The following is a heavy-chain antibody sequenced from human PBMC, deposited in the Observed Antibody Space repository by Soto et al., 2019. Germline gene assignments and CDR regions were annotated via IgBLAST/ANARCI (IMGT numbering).Heavy chain of an antibody. CDR3: ARDYYGAGSQYYYYGMEV. D-gene: IGHD3-10*01. CDR2: IYHSGGA. Sequence: SESLSLTCPVSGYSITSGGYYWSWLRQPPGKGLEWIGYIYHSGGASYNPSLRGRAVISIDTSKNQFSLRLNAVTAADTATYYCARDYYGAGSQYYYYGMEVWGQGTTVTVSS. CDR1: GYSITSGGYY. J-gene: IGHJ6*02. V-gene: IGHV4-31*03.